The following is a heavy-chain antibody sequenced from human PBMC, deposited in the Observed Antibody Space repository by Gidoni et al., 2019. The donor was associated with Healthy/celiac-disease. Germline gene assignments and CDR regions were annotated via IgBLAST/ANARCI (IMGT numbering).Heavy chain of an antibody. J-gene: IGHJ4*02. CDR1: GGSLSSSSYY. CDR2: IYYSGST. V-gene: IGHV4-39*01. Sequence: LQLQESGPGLVTPSETLSLTCTVSGGSLSSSSYYWGWIRQPHGKGLEWIGIIYYSGSTYYNPSLKSRVTRSVDTSKNQFSLKLSSVTAADTAVYYCARHVIGDYGDYGGNDYWGQGTLVTVSS. CDR3: ARHVIGDYGDYGGNDY. D-gene: IGHD4-17*01.